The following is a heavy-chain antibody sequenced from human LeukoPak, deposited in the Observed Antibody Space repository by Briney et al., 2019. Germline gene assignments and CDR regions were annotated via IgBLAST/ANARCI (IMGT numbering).Heavy chain of an antibody. D-gene: IGHD4-17*01. CDR3: ARSGGFYGDYGDAFDI. J-gene: IGHJ3*02. CDR1: GDSISSFY. Sequence: PSETLSLTCTVSGDSISSFYWSWIRQAAGKGLEWIGRMYSSGSTNYNPSLESRVIMSIDTSKSQFSLTLSSVTAADTAVYYCARSGGFYGDYGDAFDIWGQGTMVTVSS. CDR2: MYSSGST. V-gene: IGHV4-4*07.